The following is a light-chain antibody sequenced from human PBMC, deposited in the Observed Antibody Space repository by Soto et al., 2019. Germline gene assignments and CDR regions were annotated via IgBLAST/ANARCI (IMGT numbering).Light chain of an antibody. J-gene: IGKJ1*01. CDR2: KAS. CDR3: QQYSGLWT. CDR1: QTISSW. Sequence: DIQMTQSPSTLSASVGDRVTITCRASQTISSWLAWYQQKPGKAPKRLIYKASSLQSGVPSRFSGSVSGTEFTLTISGLQPDDFATYSCQQYSGLWTFGQGTKVEIK. V-gene: IGKV1-5*03.